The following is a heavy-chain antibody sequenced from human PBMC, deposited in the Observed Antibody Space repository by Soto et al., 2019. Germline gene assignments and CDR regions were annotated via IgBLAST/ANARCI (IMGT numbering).Heavy chain of an antibody. J-gene: IGHJ4*02. CDR3: SAIRSHSGSYWDD. CDR2: IVVGSGSR. V-gene: IGHV1-58*01. D-gene: IGHD1-26*01. Sequence: QMQLVQSGPEVKKPGTSVKVSCKASGLTFSTSAVQWVRQGRGQRLEWIGRIVVGSGSRNYAQKFQDRVTITRDMSTSTAYMELGSLGSGDTAVYYCSAIRSHSGSYWDDWGQGTLVTVSS. CDR1: GLTFSTSA.